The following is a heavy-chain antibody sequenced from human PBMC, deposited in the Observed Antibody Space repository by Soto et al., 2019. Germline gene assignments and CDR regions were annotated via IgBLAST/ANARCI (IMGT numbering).Heavy chain of an antibody. J-gene: IGHJ4*02. Sequence: QVQLQQWSAGLLKPSETLSLTCAVYGGSFSGYYWSWIRQPPGKGLEWIGEINHSGSTNYNPSLKSRVTISVDTSKNQFSLKLSSVTAADTAVYYCARGFRYDYIWGSYRFDYWGQGTLVTVSS. CDR2: INHSGST. D-gene: IGHD3-16*02. V-gene: IGHV4-34*01. CDR3: ARGFRYDYIWGSYRFDY. CDR1: GGSFSGYY.